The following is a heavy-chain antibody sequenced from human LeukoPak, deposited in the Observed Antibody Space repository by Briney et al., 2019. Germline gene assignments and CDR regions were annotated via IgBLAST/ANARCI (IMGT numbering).Heavy chain of an antibody. CDR2: IKPMTEGGTT. V-gene: IGHV3-15*01. Sequence: NSGGSLRLSCAASGFTFRSARMNWVRQAPGKGLEWVGHIKPMTEGGTTDYAAPVKGRFTISRDDSKNTLGLQMNSLKTEDTAVYYCTSVPVGWGQGTLVTVSA. CDR1: GFTFRSAR. J-gene: IGHJ4*02. D-gene: IGHD1-26*01. CDR3: TSVPVG.